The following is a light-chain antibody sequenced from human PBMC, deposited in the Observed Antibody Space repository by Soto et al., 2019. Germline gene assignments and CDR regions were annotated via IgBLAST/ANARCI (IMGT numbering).Light chain of an antibody. Sequence: LQVTQSPSSLSASVGDRVPLTWRASQSISSYLNWYQQKPGKAPKLLIYKASNSEGGVPSRFSGSGSGTEFTLTISSVRPDDFATYYCQQYHNYAYTFGQGTKVDIK. CDR3: QQYHNYAYT. J-gene: IGKJ1*01. CDR1: QSISSY. CDR2: KAS. V-gene: IGKV1-5*03.